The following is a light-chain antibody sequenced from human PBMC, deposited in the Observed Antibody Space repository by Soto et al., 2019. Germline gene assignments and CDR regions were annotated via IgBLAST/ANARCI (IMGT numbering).Light chain of an antibody. V-gene: IGKV3-20*01. CDR1: QSVSSSY. J-gene: IGKJ1*01. CDR2: GAS. Sequence: ESVLTQSPGTLSLSPGERATLSCRASQSVSSSYLAWYQQKPGQAPRLLIYGASSRATGIPDRLSGSGSGTDFTLTISRLEPEDFAVYYCQQYGSSRGWTFGQGTKVDIK. CDR3: QQYGSSRGWT.